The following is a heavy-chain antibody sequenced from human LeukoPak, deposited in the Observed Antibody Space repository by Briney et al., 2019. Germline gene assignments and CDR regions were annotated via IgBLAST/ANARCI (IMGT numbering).Heavy chain of an antibody. CDR2: ISHDGRDK. Sequence: PGWALRLSCVACGFTLNIYLMHWLRQAPGKGLEWLSVISHDGRDKNNADSVKGRFIISRDNSKNTIYLQLNSLRPEDTAMYYCAREGVQTTVDAFDIWGLGTMVIISS. D-gene: IGHD4-17*01. V-gene: IGHV3-30*04. CDR3: AREGVQTTVDAFDI. J-gene: IGHJ3*02. CDR1: GFTLNIYL.